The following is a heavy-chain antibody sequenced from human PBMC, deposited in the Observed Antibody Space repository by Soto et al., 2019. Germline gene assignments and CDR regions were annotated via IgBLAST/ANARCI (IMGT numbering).Heavy chain of an antibody. Sequence: EVQLLESGGGLVQPGGSLRLSWAASGITFSSYAMSWVRQAPGKGLEWVSGISDSGGSTYYADSVKGRFTISRDHSKNTLYLQMNSLRAEDTAVYYCAKADYGDYGFDYWGQGTLVTVSS. CDR1: GITFSSYA. V-gene: IGHV3-23*01. D-gene: IGHD4-17*01. CDR3: AKADYGDYGFDY. J-gene: IGHJ4*02. CDR2: ISDSGGST.